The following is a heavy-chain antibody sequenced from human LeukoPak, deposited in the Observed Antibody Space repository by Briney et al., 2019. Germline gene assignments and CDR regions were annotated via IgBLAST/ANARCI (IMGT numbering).Heavy chain of an antibody. CDR3: ARDLTHWSYPYYFDY. CDR2: ISAYNGNT. Sequence: WASVKVSCKASGYTFTSYGISWVRQAPGQGLEWMGWISAYNGNTNYAQKLQGRVTMTIDTSTSTAYMELRSLRSDDTAVYYCARDLTHWSYPYYFDYWGQGTLVTVSS. V-gene: IGHV1-18*01. D-gene: IGHD1-7*01. J-gene: IGHJ4*02. CDR1: GYTFTSYG.